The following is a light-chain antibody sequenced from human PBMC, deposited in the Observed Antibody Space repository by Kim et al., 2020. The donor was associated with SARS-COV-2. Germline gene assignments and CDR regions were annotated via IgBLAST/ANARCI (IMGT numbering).Light chain of an antibody. V-gene: IGKV1-9*01. CDR3: QQSTSYPIT. Sequence: ASVGDIVTITCRASQRISCRLAWYQHEPGKAPKLLIYLASTLQSGDPSRFSGSGSATEFTLTVSSLQPEDFATYYCQQSTSYPITFGGGTKVDIK. CDR1: QRISCR. CDR2: LAS. J-gene: IGKJ4*01.